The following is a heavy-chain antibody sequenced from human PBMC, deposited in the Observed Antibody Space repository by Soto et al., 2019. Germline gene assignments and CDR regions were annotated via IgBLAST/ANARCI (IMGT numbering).Heavy chain of an antibody. Sequence: QVQLVESGGGVVQPGRSLRLSCAASGFTFSNYTMHWVRQAPGKGLERVAVISYDGSNKYYADSVKGRFTISRDNSKNTLYLQMNSLRAEDTAVYYCARESGVRGIITPFGKYNWFDPWGQGTLVTVSS. J-gene: IGHJ5*02. CDR3: ARESGVRGIITPFGKYNWFDP. D-gene: IGHD3-10*01. CDR2: ISYDGSNK. CDR1: GFTFSNYT. V-gene: IGHV3-30-3*01.